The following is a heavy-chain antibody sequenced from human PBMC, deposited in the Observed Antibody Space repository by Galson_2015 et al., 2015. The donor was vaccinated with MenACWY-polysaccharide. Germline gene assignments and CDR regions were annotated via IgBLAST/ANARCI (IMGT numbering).Heavy chain of an antibody. J-gene: IGHJ4*02. CDR1: GGSTSSYY. CDR3: ARDRFGYFDYFFDY. D-gene: IGHD3-9*01. V-gene: IGHV4-59*01. Sequence: ETLSLTCTVSGGSTSSYYWTWIRPPSGKGLEWIGYVSFSGSTNYNPSLQSRVTMSTDSSKRQFFLNLTAVTAADTAVYYCARDRFGYFDYFFDYWGQGTLVTVSS. CDR2: VSFSGST.